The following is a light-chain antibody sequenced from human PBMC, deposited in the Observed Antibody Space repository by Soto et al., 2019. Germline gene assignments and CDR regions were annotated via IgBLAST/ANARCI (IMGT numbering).Light chain of an antibody. CDR1: QSVSSN. CDR2: GAS. Sequence: IVMTQSPATLSVSPWERATLSFRASQSVSSNLAWYQQKPGQAPRLLIYGASTRATDIPARFGGSGSGTDFTLTISRLEPEDFAVYYCHQYGNSLWTFGQGTKVDIK. J-gene: IGKJ1*01. CDR3: HQYGNSLWT. V-gene: IGKV3-15*01.